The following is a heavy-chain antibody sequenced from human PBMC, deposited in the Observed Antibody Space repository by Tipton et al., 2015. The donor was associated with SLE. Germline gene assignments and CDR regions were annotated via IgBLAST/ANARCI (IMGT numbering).Heavy chain of an antibody. J-gene: IGHJ3*02. CDR2: MYTSGST. CDR3: ARRRYGDFLLPDAFDI. V-gene: IGHV4-61*05. D-gene: IGHD4-17*01. Sequence: PGLVKPSETLSLTCSVSGGSISGTNYYWSWIRQTPGKGLEWIGYMYTSGSTYYNPSLKSRVTMSVDTSKNQFSLKLSSVTAADTAVYYCARRRYGDFLLPDAFDIWGQGTMVTVSS. CDR1: GGSISGTNYY.